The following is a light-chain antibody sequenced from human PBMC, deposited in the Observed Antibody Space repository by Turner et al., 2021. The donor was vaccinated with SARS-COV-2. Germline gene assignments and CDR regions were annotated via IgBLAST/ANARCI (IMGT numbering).Light chain of an antibody. CDR1: QSVSSSY. J-gene: IGKJ4*01. CDR3: QQYSNSVLT. CDR2: GAS. Sequence: IVLTQSPGTLSLSPGERATLSCRASQSVSSSYLTWYQQKPGQAPRLLIYGASSRATGIPDRFSGTGSGTDFTLTISRLEPEDFVVYYCQQYSNSVLTFGGGTKVEIK. V-gene: IGKV3-20*01.